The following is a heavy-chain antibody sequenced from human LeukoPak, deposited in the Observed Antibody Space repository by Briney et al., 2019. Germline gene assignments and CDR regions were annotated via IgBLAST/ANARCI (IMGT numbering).Heavy chain of an antibody. V-gene: IGHV3-7*01. D-gene: IGHD2-15*01. J-gene: IGHJ4*02. Sequence: GGFLRLSCAASGFSFTNYWMSRVRQAPGKGLEWVANVKEDGTTKQYVDSVKGRFTISRDNAKNSLYLQMDSLRAEDTAVYYCVSQEVVPHWGQGTLVSVSS. CDR2: VKEDGTTK. CDR3: VSQEVVPH. CDR1: GFSFTNYW.